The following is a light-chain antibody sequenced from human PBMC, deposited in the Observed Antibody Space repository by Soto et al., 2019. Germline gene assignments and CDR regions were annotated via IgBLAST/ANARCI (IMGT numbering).Light chain of an antibody. J-gene: IGKJ5*01. CDR3: QQRSNWPPIT. CDR1: QSVSSY. V-gene: IGKV3-11*01. Sequence: EIVLTQSPATLSLSPGERATLSCRASQSVSSYLAWYQQKPGQAPRLLISDASNRATGIPARFSGSGSGTDFTLTISSLEPEDFAVYYCQQRSNWPPITVGQGTRLEIK. CDR2: DAS.